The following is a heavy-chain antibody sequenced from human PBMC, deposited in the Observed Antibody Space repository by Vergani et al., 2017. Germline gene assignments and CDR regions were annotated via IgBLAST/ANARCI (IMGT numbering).Heavy chain of an antibody. J-gene: IGHJ4*02. CDR2: INHSGRT. V-gene: IGHV4-34*01. CDR3: ARGRYSSSWWIGGKKYYFDY. CDR1: GGSFSGYY. D-gene: IGHD6-13*01. Sequence: QVQLQQWGAGLLKPSETLSLTCAVYGGSFSGYYWSWIRQPPGKGLEWIGEINHSGRTNYNPSLKSRVTISVDTSKNQFSLKLSSVTAADTAVYYCARGRYSSSWWIGGKKYYFDYWGQGTLVTVSS.